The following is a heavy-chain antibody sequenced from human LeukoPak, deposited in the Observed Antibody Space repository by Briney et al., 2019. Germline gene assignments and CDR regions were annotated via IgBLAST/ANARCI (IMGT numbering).Heavy chain of an antibody. D-gene: IGHD2-21*02. CDR2: IYPGDSDA. CDR1: GYSFTTYW. V-gene: IGHV5-51*01. Sequence: GESLQISCPGFGYSFTTYWIGWVRQMPGKGLEWMGIIYPGDSDARYSPSLQGQVTISVDKSISTAYLQWSSLKASDTAMYYCARQGRIVVVTTTHDAFDIWGQGTMVTVSS. J-gene: IGHJ3*02. CDR3: ARQGRIVVVTTTHDAFDI.